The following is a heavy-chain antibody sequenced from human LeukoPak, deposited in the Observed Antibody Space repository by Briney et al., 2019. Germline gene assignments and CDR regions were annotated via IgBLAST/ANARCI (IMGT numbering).Heavy chain of an antibody. D-gene: IGHD2-21*01. CDR2: ISYDGSSK. J-gene: IGHJ4*02. CDR3: ARGLCGGDCYDY. V-gene: IGHV3-30*03. Sequence: PGGSLRLSCAASGFTFSSFGMHWVRQAPGKGLEWVAGISYDGSSKYYADSVKGRFTISRDNSRNTLYLQMNSLRAEDTAVYYCARGLCGGDCYDYWGQGTLVTVSS. CDR1: GFTFSSFG.